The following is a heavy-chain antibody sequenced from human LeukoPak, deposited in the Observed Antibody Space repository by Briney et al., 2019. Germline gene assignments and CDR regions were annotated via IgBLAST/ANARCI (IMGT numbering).Heavy chain of an antibody. Sequence: GGSLRLSCAASGFTFSSYSMNWVRQAPGKGLEWVSSISSSSSYIYYAESVKGRFTISRDNAKNSLYLQMNSLRAEDTAVYYCARVGCSTTSCYGDYWGQGTLVTVSS. CDR2: ISSSSSYI. D-gene: IGHD2-2*01. V-gene: IGHV3-21*04. CDR1: GFTFSSYS. CDR3: ARVGCSTTSCYGDY. J-gene: IGHJ4*02.